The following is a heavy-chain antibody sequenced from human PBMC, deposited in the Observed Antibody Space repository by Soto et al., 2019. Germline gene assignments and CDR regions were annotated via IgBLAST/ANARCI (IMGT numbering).Heavy chain of an antibody. CDR1: GGSFSGYY. J-gene: IGHJ6*03. Sequence: QVQLQQWGAGLLKPSETLSLTCAVYGGSFSGYYWSWIRQPPGKGLEWIGEINHSGSTNYNPSLKSGVTISVDPSKNQFSLKLSSVTAADTAVYYCARGTIVVVPAAMLGYYYYYMDVWGKGTTVTVSS. CDR3: ARGTIVVVPAAMLGYYYYYMDV. D-gene: IGHD2-2*01. V-gene: IGHV4-34*01. CDR2: INHSGST.